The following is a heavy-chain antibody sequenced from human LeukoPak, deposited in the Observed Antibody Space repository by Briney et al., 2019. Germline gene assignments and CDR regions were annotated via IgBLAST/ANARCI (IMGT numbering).Heavy chain of an antibody. CDR2: IYHSGST. CDR1: GGSISSSNW. D-gene: IGHD2-2*01. Sequence: PSETLSLTCAVSGGSISSSNWWSWVRQPPGKGLEWIGEIYHSGSTNNHPSLKRRATISVAKYNNQFSLTLCSVTAAETAVYYCARGPCSSTSCWELSDAFDIWGQGTMVTVSS. CDR3: ARGPCSSTSCWELSDAFDI. J-gene: IGHJ3*02. V-gene: IGHV4-4*02.